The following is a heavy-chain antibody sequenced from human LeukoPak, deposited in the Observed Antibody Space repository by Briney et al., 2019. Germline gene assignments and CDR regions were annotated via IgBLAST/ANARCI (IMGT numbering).Heavy chain of an antibody. CDR2: INHSGST. Sequence: SETPSLTCAVYGGSFSDYYWSWIRQPPGKGLEWIGEINHSGSTDYNPSLKSRVTISVDTSKNQFSLKLSSVTAADTAVYYCARGWVLYASSWFDPWGQGTLVTVSS. D-gene: IGHD3-16*01. V-gene: IGHV4-34*01. CDR1: GGSFSDYY. CDR3: ARGWVLYASSWFDP. J-gene: IGHJ5*02.